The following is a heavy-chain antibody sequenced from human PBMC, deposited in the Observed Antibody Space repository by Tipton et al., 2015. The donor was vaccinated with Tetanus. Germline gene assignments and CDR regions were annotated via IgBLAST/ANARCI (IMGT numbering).Heavy chain of an antibody. CDR1: GGSISSEDHY. J-gene: IGHJ5*02. CDR2: IFYRGNT. CDR3: TRVLSGYDYVSWFDP. D-gene: IGHD3-16*01. Sequence: LTCTVSGGSISSEDHYWSWIRQDPGEGLEWIGSIFYRGNTNYNPSLKSRVTLSVDTSKNQFSLKLNSVTAADTAVYYCTRVLSGYDYVSWFDPWGQGTLVTVSS. V-gene: IGHV4-31*03.